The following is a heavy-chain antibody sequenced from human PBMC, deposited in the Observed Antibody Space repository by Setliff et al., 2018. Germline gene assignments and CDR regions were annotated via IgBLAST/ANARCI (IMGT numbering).Heavy chain of an antibody. CDR2: KHYRGTT. D-gene: IGHD1-1*01. J-gene: IGHJ4*02. V-gene: IGHV4-39*01. CDR3: ARTGTYRYFDY. Sequence: SETLSLTCTVSGGSINSGVYYWGWIRQPPGKGLEWIGRKHYRGTTYSNASLASRLTISVDTAKNQFSLKLTSVTAADTAVYYCARTGTYRYFDYWGQGTRVTVSS. CDR1: GGSINSGVYY.